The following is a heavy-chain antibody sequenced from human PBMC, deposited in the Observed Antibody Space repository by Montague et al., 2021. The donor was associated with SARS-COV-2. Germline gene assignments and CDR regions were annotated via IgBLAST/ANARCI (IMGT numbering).Heavy chain of an antibody. CDR2: INQSGRT. CDR1: GGSFSGYY. D-gene: IGHD2-2*01. J-gene: IGHJ6*02. V-gene: IGHV4-34*01. CDR3: ANFRRTQLLFGTLYYGMDV. Sequence: SETLSLTCAVYGGSFSGYYWSRIRQPPEKGLEWIGEINQSGRTNNNPSLKSRVIISVDASKNQFSLKLSSVTAADTAVYYCANFRRTQLLFGTLYYGMDVWGQGTTVTVSS.